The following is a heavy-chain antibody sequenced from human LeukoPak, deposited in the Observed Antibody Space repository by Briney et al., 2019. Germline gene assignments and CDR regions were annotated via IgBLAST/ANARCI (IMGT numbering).Heavy chain of an antibody. D-gene: IGHD2-21*01. Sequence: GGSLRLSCAASGFTFSSYAMHWVRQAPGKGLEWVAVISYDGSNKYYADSVKGRFTISRDNAKNSLYLQMNSLRADDTAVYYCAREAAYGDAYDIWGHGTMVIVSS. J-gene: IGHJ3*02. V-gene: IGHV3-30-3*01. CDR2: ISYDGSNK. CDR1: GFTFSSYA. CDR3: AREAAYGDAYDI.